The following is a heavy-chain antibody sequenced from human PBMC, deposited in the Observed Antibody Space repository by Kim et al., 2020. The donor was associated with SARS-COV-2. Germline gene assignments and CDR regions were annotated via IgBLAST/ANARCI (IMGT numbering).Heavy chain of an antibody. CDR2: ICSTSGHI. J-gene: IGHJ4*01. V-gene: IGHV3-21*01. CDR1: GFTFSSYS. D-gene: IGHD3-10*01. Sequence: GGSLRLSCAASGFTFSSYSMDWVRQAPGKGLEWVSSICSTSGHIYYADSVKGRFTISRDNAKNSLYLQMNSLRAEDMAVYYCAREVYGSVGRRSLDYWGHRSLVTVSS. CDR3: AREVYGSVGRRSLDY.